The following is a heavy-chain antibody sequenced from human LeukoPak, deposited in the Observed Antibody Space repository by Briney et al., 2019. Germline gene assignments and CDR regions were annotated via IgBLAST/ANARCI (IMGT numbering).Heavy chain of an antibody. D-gene: IGHD1-26*01. CDR1: GFTFSSYD. J-gene: IGHJ6*03. Sequence: PGGSLRLSCAASGFTFSSYDMHWLRQATGKGLGWVSAIGTAGDTYYPGSVKGRFTISRENAKNSLYLQMNSLRAGDTAVYYCARGGRPYYYYYYMDVWGKGTTVTVSS. CDR3: ARGGRPYYYYYYMDV. CDR2: IGTAGDT. V-gene: IGHV3-13*01.